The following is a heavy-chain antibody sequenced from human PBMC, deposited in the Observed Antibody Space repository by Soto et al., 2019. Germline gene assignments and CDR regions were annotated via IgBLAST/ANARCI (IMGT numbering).Heavy chain of an antibody. CDR3: AASSSWAHNWFDP. J-gene: IGHJ5*02. V-gene: IGHV4-59*12. CDR2: IYYSGST. Sequence: PSETLSLTCTVSGGSISSYYWSWIRQPPGKGLEWIGYIYYSGSTNYNPSLKSRVTISVDTSKNQFSLKLSSVTASDTAVYYCAASSSWAHNWFDPWGQGTLVTVSS. D-gene: IGHD6-13*01. CDR1: GGSISSYY.